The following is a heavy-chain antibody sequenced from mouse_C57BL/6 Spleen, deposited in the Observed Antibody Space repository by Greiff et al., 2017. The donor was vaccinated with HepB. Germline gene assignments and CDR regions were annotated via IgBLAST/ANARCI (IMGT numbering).Heavy chain of an antibody. V-gene: IGHV14-4*01. CDR3: TFYDPFAY. CDR2: IDPENGDT. CDR1: GFNIKDDY. Sequence: EVKLQQSGAELVRPGASVKLSCTASGFNIKDDYMHWVKQRPEQGLEWIGWIDPENGDTEYASKFQGKATITADTSSNTAYLQLSSLTSEDTAVYYCTFYDPFAYWGQGTLVTVSA. D-gene: IGHD2-3*01. J-gene: IGHJ3*01.